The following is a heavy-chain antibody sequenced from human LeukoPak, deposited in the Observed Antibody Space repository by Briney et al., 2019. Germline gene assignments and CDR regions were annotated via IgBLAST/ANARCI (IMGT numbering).Heavy chain of an antibody. Sequence: TSETLSLTCSVSGGYISSSSYYWGWIRQPPGKGLEWIGTIYYSGSTYSNPSLKSRVTISVDTSKNQFSLKLSSVTAADTAVYYCARRPQHDYGVLREDWGQGTLVIVSA. CDR1: GGYISSSSYY. J-gene: IGHJ4*02. D-gene: IGHD4-17*01. V-gene: IGHV4-39*01. CDR2: IYYSGST. CDR3: ARRPQHDYGVLRED.